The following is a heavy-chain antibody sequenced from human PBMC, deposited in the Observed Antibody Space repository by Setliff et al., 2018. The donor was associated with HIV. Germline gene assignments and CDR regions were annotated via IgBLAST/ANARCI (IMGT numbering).Heavy chain of an antibody. J-gene: IGHJ4*02. D-gene: IGHD3-10*01. Sequence: ASVKVSCKASGFTFTTYSVHWVRQAPGQRPEWMGWINAANGKTRYPQRFEARVTITMDTGASTAYMELNSLRSEDSAVYYCARGVIRGVISQGGLDYWGPGTLVTVSS. CDR1: GFTFTTYS. V-gene: IGHV1-3*01. CDR2: INAANGKT. CDR3: ARGVIRGVISQGGLDY.